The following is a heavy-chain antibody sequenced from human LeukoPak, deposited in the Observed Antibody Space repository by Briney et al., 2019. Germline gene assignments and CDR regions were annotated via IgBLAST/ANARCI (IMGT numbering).Heavy chain of an antibody. V-gene: IGHV3-7*03. CDR2: IKQDGSEK. J-gene: IGHJ4*02. CDR1: GFTFSSYW. Sequence: GGSLRLSCAVSGFTFSSYWMSWVRQAPGKGLEGVANIKQDGSEKYYVDSVKGRFTISRDNSKNTLYLQMNSLRAEDTAVYYCAKISTTTVLGYFDYWGQGTLVTVSS. CDR3: AKISTTTVLGYFDY. D-gene: IGHD4-11*01.